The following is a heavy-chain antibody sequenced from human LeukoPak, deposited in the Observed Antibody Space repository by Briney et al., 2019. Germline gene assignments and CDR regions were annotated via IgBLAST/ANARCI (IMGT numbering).Heavy chain of an antibody. CDR1: ASAITTDYF. Sequence: SETLSLTCGVSASAITTDYFCGWLRQPPARELETIGGMHHNGGAYWNPSLRSRLTISVDTSKSQVSLNLSAVTAADTATYYCTRRARTLGFRDVWGKGTTVTVSS. J-gene: IGHJ6*03. CDR3: TRRARTLGFRDV. V-gene: IGHV4-38-2*01. CDR2: MHHNGGA. D-gene: IGHD3-16*01.